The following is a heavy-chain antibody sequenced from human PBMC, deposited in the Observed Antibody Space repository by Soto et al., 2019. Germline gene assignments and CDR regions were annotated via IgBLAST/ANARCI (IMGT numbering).Heavy chain of an antibody. CDR3: ARDAPPYCSGGSCYSEGAFDI. CDR2: LIPIFGTA. J-gene: IGHJ3*02. CDR1: GGTFSSYA. V-gene: IGHV1-69*12. D-gene: IGHD2-15*01. Sequence: QVQLVQSGAEVKKPGSSVKVSCKASGGTFSSYAISWVRQSPGQGLEWMGGLIPIFGTANYAQKFQGRVTITADESKSTAYMELSSLRSEDTAVYYCARDAPPYCSGGSCYSEGAFDIWGQGTMVTVSS.